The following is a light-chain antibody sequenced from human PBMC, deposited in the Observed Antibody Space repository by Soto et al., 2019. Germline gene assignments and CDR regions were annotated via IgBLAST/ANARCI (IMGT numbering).Light chain of an antibody. CDR2: GAS. J-gene: IGKJ1*01. CDR3: QQSYSSRRT. Sequence: DIQMTQSPSSLSASVGDRVTISCRASQSVRTLLNWYQQKPGKAPKLLIQGASSLRSGVPSRFSGSVAGTDVTLTISSLQPEDFATYYCQQSYSSRRTFGQVTKVEVK. CDR1: QSVRTL. V-gene: IGKV1-39*01.